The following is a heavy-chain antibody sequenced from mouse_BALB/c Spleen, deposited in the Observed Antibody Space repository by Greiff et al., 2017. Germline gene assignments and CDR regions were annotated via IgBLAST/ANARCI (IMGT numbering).Heavy chain of an antibody. CDR3: ARTTVPGYFDY. CDR1: GYSFTSYW. V-gene: IGHV1S127*01. Sequence: QVQLQQSGPQLVRPGASVKISCKASGYSFTSYWMHWVKQRPGQGLEWIGMIDPSDSETRLNQKFKDKATLTVDKSSSTAYMQLSSPTSEDSAVYYCARTTVPGYFDYWGQGTTLTVSS. D-gene: IGHD1-1*01. J-gene: IGHJ2*01. CDR2: IDPSDSET.